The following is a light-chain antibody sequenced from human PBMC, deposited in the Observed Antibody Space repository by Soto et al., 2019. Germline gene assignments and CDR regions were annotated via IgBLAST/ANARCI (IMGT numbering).Light chain of an antibody. Sequence: DIQMTQSPSSLSASVGNRVTITCQASQDIATYLNWYQQKPGKAPNLLIYDASNLETGVPSRFSGGGSGTHFTFTISNLQPEDIATYYCQQYDNRPFTFGPGTKVDIK. CDR1: QDIATY. V-gene: IGKV1-33*01. CDR2: DAS. CDR3: QQYDNRPFT. J-gene: IGKJ3*01.